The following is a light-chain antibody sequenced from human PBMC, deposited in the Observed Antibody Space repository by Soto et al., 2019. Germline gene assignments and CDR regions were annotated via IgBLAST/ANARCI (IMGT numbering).Light chain of an antibody. CDR3: QQYASWPLT. CDR1: QSVDSN. J-gene: IGKJ4*01. V-gene: IGKV3-15*01. Sequence: ETVMTQSPATLSVSPGEGATLSCRASQSVDSNLAWYRQESGQPPRLLFFRASTRATGIAARFSASGSGTEFTLTISSLQSEDFAFYYCQQYASWPLTCGGGTKVEIK. CDR2: RAS.